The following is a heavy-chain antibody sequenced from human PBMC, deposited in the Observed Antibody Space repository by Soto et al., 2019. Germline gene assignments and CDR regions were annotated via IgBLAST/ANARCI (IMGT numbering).Heavy chain of an antibody. CDR1: VGSFSGYY. Sequence: SETLCITCAFYVGSFSGYYWSWIRQPPGKGLEWIGEINHSGSTNYNPSLKSRVTISVDTSKNQFSLKLSSVTAADTAVYYCARGRIITGTTTGGAWFDPWGQGTMVTVSS. CDR3: ARGRIITGTTTGGAWFDP. V-gene: IGHV4-34*01. D-gene: IGHD1-7*01. CDR2: INHSGST. J-gene: IGHJ5*02.